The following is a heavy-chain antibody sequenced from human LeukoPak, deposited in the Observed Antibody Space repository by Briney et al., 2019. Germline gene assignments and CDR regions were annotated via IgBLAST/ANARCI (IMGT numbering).Heavy chain of an antibody. D-gene: IGHD1-26*01. CDR3: TRDSGTYNWFDP. Sequence: PGGSLKLSCAASGFTFSGSAIHWVRQSSGKGLEWVGQIDKKDKGYATATAYAASVTGRFTISRDDSINTAYPQMKSLRTEDTALYYCTRDSGTYNWFDPWGQGTLVTVSS. CDR1: GFTFSGSA. J-gene: IGHJ5*02. V-gene: IGHV3-73*01. CDR2: IDKKDKGYATAT.